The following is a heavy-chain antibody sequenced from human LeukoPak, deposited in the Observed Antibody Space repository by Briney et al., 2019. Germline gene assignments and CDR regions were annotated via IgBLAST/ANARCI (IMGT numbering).Heavy chain of an antibody. CDR2: ISSSGSTI. CDR1: GFTFSDYY. J-gene: IGHJ6*02. D-gene: IGHD3-16*02. Sequence: GGSLRLSCAASGFTFSDYYMSWIRQAPGKGLEWVSYISSSGSTIYYADSVKGRFTISRDNAKNSLYLQMNSLRAEDTAVYYCASLDIAGSWYRDAPIVIGMDVWGQGTTVTVSS. V-gene: IGHV3-11*01. CDR3: ASLDIAGSWYRDAPIVIGMDV.